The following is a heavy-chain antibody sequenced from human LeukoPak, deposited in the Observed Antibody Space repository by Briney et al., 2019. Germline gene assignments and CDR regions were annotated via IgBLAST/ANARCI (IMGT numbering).Heavy chain of an antibody. V-gene: IGHV1-58*01. CDR1: GFTFTSSA. J-gene: IGHJ1*01. Sequence: ASVKVSCKASGFTFTSSAVQWVRQARGQRLEWIGWIVVGSGNTNYAQKFQERVTITRDMSTSTAYMELSRLRSEDTAVYYCAADRSRDAEYFQHWGQGTLVTVSS. CDR2: IVVGSGNT. CDR3: AADRSRDAEYFQH.